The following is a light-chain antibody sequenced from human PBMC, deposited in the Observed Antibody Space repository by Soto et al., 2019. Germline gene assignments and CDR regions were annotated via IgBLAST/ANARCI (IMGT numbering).Light chain of an antibody. Sequence: DIQVTQSPSTLSASAGDTVTITCRASQSISTWLAWYQHKPGKAPKLLIFDASSLKSGVPSRFSGSGSGTEFTLTISSLQPDDFETYYCQQYDTYSWTFGQGTKVDIX. CDR2: DAS. V-gene: IGKV1-5*01. CDR1: QSISTW. CDR3: QQYDTYSWT. J-gene: IGKJ1*01.